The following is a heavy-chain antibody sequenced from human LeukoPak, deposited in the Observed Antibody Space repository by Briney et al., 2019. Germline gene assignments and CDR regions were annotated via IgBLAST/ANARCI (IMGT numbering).Heavy chain of an antibody. J-gene: IGHJ4*02. V-gene: IGHV4-4*07. D-gene: IGHD2/OR15-2a*01. CDR2: IYASGST. CDR3: ARDFYGDDGHHPFDY. Sequence: SETLSLICSVSGGSISNYYWNWLRQPAGKGLEWIGRIYASGSTNYNPSLKSRVTISMDKSKNHFSLNLKSVTAADTAFYYCARDFYGDDGHHPFDYWGQGIQVTVSS. CDR1: GGSISNYY.